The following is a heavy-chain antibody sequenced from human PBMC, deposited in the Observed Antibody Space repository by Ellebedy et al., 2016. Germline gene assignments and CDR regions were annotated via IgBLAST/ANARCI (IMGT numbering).Heavy chain of an antibody. J-gene: IGHJ4*02. CDR1: GGSINRSPYY. CDR2: IFYSGSS. V-gene: IGHV4-39*01. Sequence: SETLSLTXSVSGGSINRSPYYWGWIRQPPGKGLEWIGSIFYSGSSFYNPSLKSRVTISVDTSKNHFSLKLNSVTAADTAIYYCARHVPLPYCGGDCLSDHFDYWGQGTLFTVSS. CDR3: ARHVPLPYCGGDCLSDHFDY. D-gene: IGHD2-21*01.